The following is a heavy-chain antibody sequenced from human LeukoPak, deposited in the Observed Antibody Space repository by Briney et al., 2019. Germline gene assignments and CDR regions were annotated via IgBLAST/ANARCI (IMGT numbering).Heavy chain of an antibody. Sequence: SPTLSLTFVISGDRVSSTSSTWNWLRQSPSRGLEWLGRTYYRSKWYHNYAVSVESRITINPDTSKNPFSLQLTFVTREDTAMYYCSREDPSGYSNVWGQGTLVTVSS. CDR1: GDRVSSTSST. D-gene: IGHD6-13*01. V-gene: IGHV6-1*01. CDR2: TYYRSKWYH. CDR3: SREDPSGYSNV. J-gene: IGHJ4*02.